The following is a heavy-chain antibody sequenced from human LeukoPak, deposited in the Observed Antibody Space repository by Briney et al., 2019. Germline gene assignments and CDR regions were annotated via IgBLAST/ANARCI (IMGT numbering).Heavy chain of an antibody. V-gene: IGHV1-69*13. D-gene: IGHD5-18*01. Sequence: SVKVSCKASGGTFSSYAISWVRQAPGQGLEWMGGIIPIFGTGNYAQKFQGRVTITADESTSTADMELSSLRSEDTAVYYCARDLIRGHSYDMGYWGQGTLVTVSS. CDR3: ARDLIRGHSYDMGY. CDR1: GGTFSSYA. J-gene: IGHJ4*02. CDR2: IIPIFGTG.